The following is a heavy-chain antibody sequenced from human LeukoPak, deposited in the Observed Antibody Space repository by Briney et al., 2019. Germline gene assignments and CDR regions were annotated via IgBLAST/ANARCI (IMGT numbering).Heavy chain of an antibody. Sequence: ASVKVSCKASGYTFTSYGISWVRQAPGQGLEWMGWISAYNGNTNYAQKLQGRVTMTTDTSTSTAYMELRSLRSDDTAVYYCAKEDYDSSGYSIDAFDIWGQGTMVTVSS. D-gene: IGHD3-22*01. J-gene: IGHJ3*02. V-gene: IGHV1-18*01. CDR2: ISAYNGNT. CDR3: AKEDYDSSGYSIDAFDI. CDR1: GYTFTSYG.